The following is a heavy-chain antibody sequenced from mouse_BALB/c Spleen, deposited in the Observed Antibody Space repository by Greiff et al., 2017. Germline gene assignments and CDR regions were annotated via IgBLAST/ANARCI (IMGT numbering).Heavy chain of an antibody. CDR1: GFTFSSYG. CDR2: ISSGGSYT. J-gene: IGHJ2*01. CDR3: AREEDYGTDY. Sequence: EVQGVESGGDLVKPGGSLKLSCAASGFTFSSYGMSWVRQTPDKRLEWVATISSGGSYTYYPDSVKGRFTISRDNAKNTLYLQMSSLKSEDTAMYYCAREEDYGTDYWGQGTTLTVSS. D-gene: IGHD1-1*01. V-gene: IGHV5-6*01.